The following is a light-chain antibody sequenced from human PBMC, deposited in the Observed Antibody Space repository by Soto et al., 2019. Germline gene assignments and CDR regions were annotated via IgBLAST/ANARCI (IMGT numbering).Light chain of an antibody. CDR3: QQYDSYSYT. CDR2: KAS. Sequence: DIQMPQSPSTLSASVGDRVTITCRASQTINSWLACYQQKPGKAHKLLIYKASALRIGVPSRFSGSGSGTEFTLTFSSLQPDHYATYYCQQYDSYSYTVGQGTKLEIK. CDR1: QTINSW. V-gene: IGKV1-5*03. J-gene: IGKJ2*01.